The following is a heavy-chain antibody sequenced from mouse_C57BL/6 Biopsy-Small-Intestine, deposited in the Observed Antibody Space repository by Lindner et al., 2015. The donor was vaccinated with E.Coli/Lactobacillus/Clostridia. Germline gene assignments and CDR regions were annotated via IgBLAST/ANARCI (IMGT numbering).Heavy chain of an antibody. D-gene: IGHD1-3*01. J-gene: IGHJ1*03. CDR3: AKSNFYWYFDV. V-gene: IGHV1-80*01. Sequence: VQLQESGAELVEPGASVKISCKASGYAFTNYWMNWVKQRPGKGLEWIGQIYPGGGNSNYNGDFKGKATLTADKSSSTAYMQLSSLTSEDSAVYFCAKSNFYWYFDVWGTGTTVTVSS. CDR2: IYPGGGNS. CDR1: GYAFTNYW.